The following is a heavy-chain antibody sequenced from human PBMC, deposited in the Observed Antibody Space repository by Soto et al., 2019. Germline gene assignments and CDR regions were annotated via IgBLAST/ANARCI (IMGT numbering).Heavy chain of an antibody. Sequence: QVQLVQSGAEVKKPGSSVKVSCKASGGTFSSYAISWVRQAPGQGLEWMGGIIPIFGTANYAQKFQGRVTITADESTSTDYMELSSLRSEDTAVYYCARGIAVAGTSSSWFDPWGQGTLVTVSS. CDR3: ARGIAVAGTSSSWFDP. D-gene: IGHD6-19*01. CDR2: IIPIFGTA. CDR1: GGTFSSYA. V-gene: IGHV1-69*01. J-gene: IGHJ5*02.